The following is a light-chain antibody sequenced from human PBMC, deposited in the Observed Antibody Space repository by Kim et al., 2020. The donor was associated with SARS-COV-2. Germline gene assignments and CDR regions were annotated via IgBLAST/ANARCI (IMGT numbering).Light chain of an antibody. CDR3: QQYSKPLYT. Sequence: DIQMTQSPSTLSASVGNRVTIACRASQSVSRWLVWYQQKPGSAPKLLIYKASTVDAGVPSRFSGSGSGTDFPLTISILQPDDSATYYCQQYSKPLYTFGLGTKVEI. V-gene: IGKV1-5*03. J-gene: IGKJ2*01. CDR1: QSVSRW. CDR2: KAS.